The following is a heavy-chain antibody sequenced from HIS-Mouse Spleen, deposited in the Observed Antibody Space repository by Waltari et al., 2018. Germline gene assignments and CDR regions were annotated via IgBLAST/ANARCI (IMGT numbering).Heavy chain of an antibody. J-gene: IGHJ2*01. V-gene: IGHV4-39*07. Sequence: QLQLQESGPGLVKPSETLSLTCTVSGGSISSSSYDWGWIRQPPGQGLEWIGSIYYSGSTYYNPSLKSRVTISVDTSKNQFSLKLSSVTAADTAVYYCAREIPYSSSWYDWYFDLWGRGTLVTVSS. CDR1: GGSISSSSYD. CDR2: IYYSGST. D-gene: IGHD6-13*01. CDR3: AREIPYSSSWYDWYFDL.